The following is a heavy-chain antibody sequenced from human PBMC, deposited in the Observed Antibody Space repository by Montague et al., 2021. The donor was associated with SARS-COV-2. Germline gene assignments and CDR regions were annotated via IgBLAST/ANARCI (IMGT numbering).Heavy chain of an antibody. Sequence: SLRLSCAASGFSVTNNYMSWVRQAPGKGLEWVSVFYNDGGTYYANSAKGRFIISRDNSRNRLFLQMKSLRAEDTAVYYCARARGGTGYSRNYFDYWGQGTLVTVSS. D-gene: IGHD3-22*01. CDR2: FYNDGGT. CDR1: GFSVTNNY. V-gene: IGHV3-53*01. J-gene: IGHJ4*02. CDR3: ARARGGTGYSRNYFDY.